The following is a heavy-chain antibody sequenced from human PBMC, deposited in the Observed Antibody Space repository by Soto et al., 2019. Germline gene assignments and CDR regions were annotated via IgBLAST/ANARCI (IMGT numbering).Heavy chain of an antibody. CDR1: GHPSSSSTSY. J-gene: IGHJ4*02. CDR2: IYFSGRT. D-gene: IGHD6-19*01. Sequence: SETLSLTCTFSGHPSSSSTSYLSWIRQPPGKGLEWIGNIYFSGRTYYNPSLKSRVTISVDTSKNQFSLKLSSVTAADTAVYFCARHLAVATDRSIDYWGQGTLVTVS. V-gene: IGHV4-39*01. CDR3: ARHLAVATDRSIDY.